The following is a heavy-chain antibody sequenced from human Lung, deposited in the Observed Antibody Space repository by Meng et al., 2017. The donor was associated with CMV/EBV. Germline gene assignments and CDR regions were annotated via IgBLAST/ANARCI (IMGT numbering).Heavy chain of an antibody. V-gene: IGHV3-7*01. CDR1: GFTFSSYW. Sequence: GEXXKISCAASGFTFSSYWMSWVRQAPGKGLEWVANIKQDGSEKYYVDSVKGRFTISRDNAKNSLYLQMNSLRAEDTAVYYCARVRYSKGMGYYYGMDVWDQGXTVTVSS. D-gene: IGHD3-16*02. J-gene: IGHJ6*02. CDR2: IKQDGSEK. CDR3: ARVRYSKGMGYYYGMDV.